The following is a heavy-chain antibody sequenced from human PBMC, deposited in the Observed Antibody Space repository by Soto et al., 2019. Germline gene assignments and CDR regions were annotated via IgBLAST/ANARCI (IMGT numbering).Heavy chain of an antibody. CDR3: ARGARDPPPHDYGMDV. J-gene: IGHJ6*02. Sequence: EVQLLESGGGLVQPGGSLRLSCAASGFTFSSHVMNWVRQAPGKGLEWVAAISGGGGTTFYGDSVEGRFTMSRDNSKNTLFLQKNSLRAEDTAVYYCARGARDPPPHDYGMDVWGQGTTVTVSS. CDR2: ISGGGGTT. CDR1: GFTFSSHV. V-gene: IGHV3-23*01. D-gene: IGHD2-15*01.